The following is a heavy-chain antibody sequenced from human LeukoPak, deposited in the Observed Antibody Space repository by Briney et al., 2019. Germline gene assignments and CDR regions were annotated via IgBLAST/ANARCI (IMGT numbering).Heavy chain of an antibody. J-gene: IGHJ4*02. D-gene: IGHD3-16*01. Sequence: SETLSLTCAVYGGSFSGYYWSWIRQPPGKGLEWIGEINHSGSTNYNPSLKSRVTISVDKSKNQFSLKLSSVTAADTAVYYCARNLYGPLDYWGQGTLVTVSS. CDR1: GGSFSGYY. CDR3: ARNLYGPLDY. CDR2: INHSGST. V-gene: IGHV4-34*01.